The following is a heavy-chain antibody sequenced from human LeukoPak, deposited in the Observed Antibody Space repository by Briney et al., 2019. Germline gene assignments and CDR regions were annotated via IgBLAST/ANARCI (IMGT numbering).Heavy chain of an antibody. Sequence: SETLSLTRTVSGGSISSSSYYWGWIRQPPGKGLEWIGSIYYSGSTYYNPSLKSRVTISVDTSKNQFSLKLSSVTAADTAVYYCARAFLPRGYDSSGYYLEYYFDYWGQGTLVTVSS. CDR2: IYYSGST. V-gene: IGHV4-39*07. J-gene: IGHJ4*02. CDR3: ARAFLPRGYDSSGYYLEYYFDY. CDR1: GGSISSSSYY. D-gene: IGHD3-22*01.